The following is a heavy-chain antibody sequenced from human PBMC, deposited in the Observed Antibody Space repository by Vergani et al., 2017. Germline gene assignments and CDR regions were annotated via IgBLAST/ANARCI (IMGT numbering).Heavy chain of an antibody. CDR1: GGSFSGYY. CDR3: ARRVVEYHDAFDI. D-gene: IGHD2/OR15-2a*01. CDR2: IYTSGST. V-gene: IGHV4-59*10. Sequence: QVQLQQWGAGLLKPSETLSLTCAVYGGSFSGYYWSWIRQPAGKGLEWIGRIYTSGSTNYNPSLKSRVTISVDTSKNQFSLKLSSVTAADTAVYYCARRVVEYHDAFDIWGQGTMVTVSS. J-gene: IGHJ3*02.